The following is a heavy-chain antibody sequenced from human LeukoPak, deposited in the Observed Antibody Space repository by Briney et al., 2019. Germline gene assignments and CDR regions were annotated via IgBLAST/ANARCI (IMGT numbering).Heavy chain of an antibody. Sequence: PSETLSLTCAVYGGSFSGYYWSWIRQPPGKGLEWIGEINHSGSTNYNPSLKSRVTISVDTSKNQFSLKLSSVTAADTAVYYCARGLNCSGGSCYLDYWGQGTLVTVSS. CDR2: INHSGST. CDR1: GGSFSGYY. CDR3: ARGLNCSGGSCYLDY. J-gene: IGHJ4*02. D-gene: IGHD2-15*01. V-gene: IGHV4-34*01.